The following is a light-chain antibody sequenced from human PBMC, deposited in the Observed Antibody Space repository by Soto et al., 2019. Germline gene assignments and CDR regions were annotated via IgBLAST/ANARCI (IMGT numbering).Light chain of an antibody. CDR1: QSVSRY. J-gene: IGKJ5*01. V-gene: IGKV3-11*01. CDR2: DTS. CDR3: QQRSSWPIT. Sequence: EIVLTQSPATLSLSPGERATLSCRASQSVSRYLAWYQQKPGQAPRLLIYDTSNRATGFPARFSGSGSGTDFTLTISRLELEDLAVYYCQQRSSWPITFGQGTRLEI.